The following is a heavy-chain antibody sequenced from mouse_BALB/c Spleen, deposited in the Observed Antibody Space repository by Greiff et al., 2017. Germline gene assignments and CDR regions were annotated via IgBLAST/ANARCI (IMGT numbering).Heavy chain of an antibody. J-gene: IGHJ4*01. V-gene: IGHV5-9-4*01. Sequence: EVHLVESGGGLVKPGGSLKLSCAASGFTFSSYAMSWVRQSPEKRLEWVAEISSGGSYTYYPDTVTGRFTISRDNAKNTLYLEMSSLRSEDTAMYYCARGGTVVARMDYWGQGTSVTVSS. D-gene: IGHD1-1*01. CDR2: ISSGGSYT. CDR1: GFTFSSYA. CDR3: ARGGTVVARMDY.